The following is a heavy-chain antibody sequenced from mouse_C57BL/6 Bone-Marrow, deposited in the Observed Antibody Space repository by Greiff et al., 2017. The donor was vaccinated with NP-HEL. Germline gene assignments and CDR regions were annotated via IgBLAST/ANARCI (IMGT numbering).Heavy chain of an antibody. J-gene: IGHJ2*01. CDR1: GYTFTDYY. Sequence: QVQLKQSGAELVRPGASVKLSCKASGYTFTDYYINWVKQRPGQGLEWIARIYPGSGNTYYNEKFKGKATLTAEKSSSMAYMQLSSLTSEDSAVYFCARWGYYGSSPYYFDYWGQGTTLTVSS. D-gene: IGHD1-1*01. V-gene: IGHV1-76*01. CDR3: ARWGYYGSSPYYFDY. CDR2: IYPGSGNT.